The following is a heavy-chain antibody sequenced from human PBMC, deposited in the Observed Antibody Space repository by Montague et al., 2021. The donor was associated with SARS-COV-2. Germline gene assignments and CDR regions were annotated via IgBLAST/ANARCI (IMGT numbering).Heavy chain of an antibody. D-gene: IGHD6-19*01. CDR2: IYYSGST. V-gene: IGHV4-39*01. CDR1: GGSISSSSYY. J-gene: IGHJ6*02. Sequence: SETLSLTCTVSGGSISSSSYYWGWIRQPPGKGLEWIGSIYYSGSTYYNPSLKSRVTISVDTSKNQFSLKLSSVTAADTAVYYCATVRSSGWESDYYYYGMGVWGQGTTVTVSS. CDR3: ATVRSSGWESDYYYYGMGV.